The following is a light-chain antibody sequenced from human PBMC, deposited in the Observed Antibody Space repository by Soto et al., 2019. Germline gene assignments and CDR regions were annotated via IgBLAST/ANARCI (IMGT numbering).Light chain of an antibody. J-gene: IGKJ1*01. CDR1: QGISSA. Sequence: AIQLTQSPSSLSASVGDRVTITCRASQGISSALAWYQQKPGKAPKLLIYDASSLESGVPARFSGSGSGTDFTLTISSLQPEDFANYYCQQFNSYPTFGQGTKVEIK. V-gene: IGKV1-13*02. CDR2: DAS. CDR3: QQFNSYPT.